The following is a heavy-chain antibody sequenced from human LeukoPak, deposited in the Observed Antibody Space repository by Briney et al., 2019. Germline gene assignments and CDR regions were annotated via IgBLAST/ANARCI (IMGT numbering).Heavy chain of an antibody. CDR1: GITIRSSG. Sequence: GGSLRLSCAASGITIRSSGMSWVRQAPGKGLEWVSGISASDGNTYYADSVQGRFTISRDSSENTLYLQMNSLRAGGTAIYYCTKDEGWEHHYWGQGTLVAVSS. D-gene: IGHD1/OR15-1a*01. V-gene: IGHV3-23*01. CDR2: ISASDGNT. J-gene: IGHJ4*02. CDR3: TKDEGWEHHY.